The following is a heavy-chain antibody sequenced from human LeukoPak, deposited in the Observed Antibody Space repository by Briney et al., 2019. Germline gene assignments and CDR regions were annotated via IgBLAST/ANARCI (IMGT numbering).Heavy chain of an antibody. CDR3: PKVPSSAYGSGSYGDY. CDR1: GFTFSSYG. CDR2: KSYNGSNK. Sequence: PGGSLRLSCAASGFTFSSYGMHWVRQAPGKGLECVAVKSYNGSNKYYADSVKGRFTISRDNSKNTLYLQMNSLRAEDTAVYYCPKVPSSAYGSGSYGDYWGQGTLVTVSS. V-gene: IGHV3-30*18. D-gene: IGHD3-10*01. J-gene: IGHJ4*02.